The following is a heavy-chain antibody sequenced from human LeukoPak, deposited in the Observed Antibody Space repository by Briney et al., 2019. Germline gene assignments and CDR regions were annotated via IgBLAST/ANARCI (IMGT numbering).Heavy chain of an antibody. V-gene: IGHV3-48*02. J-gene: IGHJ4*02. CDR2: IGSSSSPI. Sequence: GGSLRLSCAASGFTFSNYNINWVRQAPGKGLEWVSFIGSSSSPIYYADSVKGRFTVSRDNAKNSLYLHLNSLRDEDTAVYYCASSGYSYGYPPGVDYWGQGTLVTVSS. CDR1: GFTFSNYN. D-gene: IGHD5-18*01. CDR3: ASSGYSYGYPPGVDY.